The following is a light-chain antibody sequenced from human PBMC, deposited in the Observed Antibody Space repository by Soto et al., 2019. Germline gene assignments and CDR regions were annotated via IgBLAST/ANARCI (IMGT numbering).Light chain of an antibody. CDR3: QQYNNWPPIT. J-gene: IGKJ5*01. V-gene: IGKV3-15*01. Sequence: EILLTQSPATLPVSPGERATLSCRASQSVGSNLAWFQQKPGQAPRLLIYGSSTRATGVPARFSGSGSVTEFTLTISSLQSEDFAVYYCQQYNNWPPITFGQGTRLEIK. CDR2: GSS. CDR1: QSVGSN.